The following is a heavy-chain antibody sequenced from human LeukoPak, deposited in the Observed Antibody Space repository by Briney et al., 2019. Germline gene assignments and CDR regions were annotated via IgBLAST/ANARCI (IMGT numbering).Heavy chain of an antibody. Sequence: ASVKVSCKVSRYTLTELSMHWVRQAPGQGLEWMGGFDPEDGETIYAQKFQGRVTMTEDTSTDTAYMELSSLRSEDTAVYYCATGPPYSGSLMDYWGQGTLVTVSS. D-gene: IGHD1-26*01. CDR1: RYTLTELS. CDR3: ATGPPYSGSLMDY. J-gene: IGHJ4*02. V-gene: IGHV1-24*01. CDR2: FDPEDGET.